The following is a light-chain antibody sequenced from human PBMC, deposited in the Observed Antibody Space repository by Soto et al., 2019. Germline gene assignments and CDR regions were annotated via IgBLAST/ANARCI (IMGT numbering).Light chain of an antibody. V-gene: IGLV1-44*01. J-gene: IGLJ2*01. CDR2: GND. CDR1: SSNIGSNR. CDR3: AACDGSLTGVL. Sequence: QSVLTQPPSTSGTPGQRVTISCSGSSSNIGSNRVYWYQLVPGTAPKLLIYGNDDRPSGVPGRFSGFQSGTSAYLAISGLHSGDEADYEYAACDGSLTGVLFGRGTQLTGL.